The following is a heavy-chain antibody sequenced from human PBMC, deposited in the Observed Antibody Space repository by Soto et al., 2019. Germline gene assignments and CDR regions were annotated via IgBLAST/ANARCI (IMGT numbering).Heavy chain of an antibody. Sequence: ASVKVSCKASGYTFTLYDIHWVRQAPGQRPEWMGWTNPSSGVSNYAQNFQGRVTMTRGTSIGTAYMDLSGLRGDDSAVYYCVRRKNRNEVDYWGQGTLVTVSS. CDR3: VRRKNRNEVDY. CDR2: TNPSSGVS. J-gene: IGHJ4*02. CDR1: GYTFTLYD. V-gene: IGHV1-2*02.